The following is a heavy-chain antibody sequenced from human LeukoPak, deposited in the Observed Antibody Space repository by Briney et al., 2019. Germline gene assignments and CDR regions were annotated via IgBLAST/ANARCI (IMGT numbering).Heavy chain of an antibody. V-gene: IGHV4-59*11. Sequence: SETLSLTCTVSGGSISSHYWSWLPQPPGDGLEWRVNIYYSGSTYYSPYLKSRVTMSVDTSKNQLYLRLSSVTAADTAVYYCARWYCSSNACYHMDVWGKGTTVTVSS. CDR2: IYYSGST. CDR1: GGSISSHY. CDR3: ARWYCSSNACYHMDV. D-gene: IGHD2-2*01. J-gene: IGHJ6*03.